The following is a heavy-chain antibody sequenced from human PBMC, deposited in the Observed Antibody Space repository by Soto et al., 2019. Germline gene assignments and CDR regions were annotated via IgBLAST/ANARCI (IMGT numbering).Heavy chain of an antibody. CDR2: INPNSGGT. CDR3: ARDRSRGYSYGYPPTFDP. D-gene: IGHD5-18*01. CDR1: GYTFTGYY. Sequence: QVQLVQSGAEVKKPGASVKVSCKASGYTFTGYYMHWVRQAPGQGLEWMGWINPNSGGTNYAQKCQGWVTRTRDTSISTAYMKLSRLRSDETAVYYCARDRSRGYSYGYPPTFDPWGQGTLVTVSS. J-gene: IGHJ5*02. V-gene: IGHV1-2*04.